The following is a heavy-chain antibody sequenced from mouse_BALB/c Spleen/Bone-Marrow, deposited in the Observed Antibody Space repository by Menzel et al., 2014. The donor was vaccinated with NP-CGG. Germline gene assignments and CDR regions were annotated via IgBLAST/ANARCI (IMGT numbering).Heavy chain of an antibody. CDR1: GFDFSRYW. V-gene: IGHV4-1*02. J-gene: IGHJ2*01. Sequence: EVQLVESGGGLVQPGGSLKLSCAASGFDFSRYWMNWVRQAPGKGLEWIGEINPDSSTINYTPFLKDKFIISRDNAKNTLYLQMSKVRSEDTALYYCARPYYGYLYFDYWAKAPLSQSPQ. D-gene: IGHD2-14*01. CDR3: ARPYYGYLYFDY. CDR2: INPDSSTI.